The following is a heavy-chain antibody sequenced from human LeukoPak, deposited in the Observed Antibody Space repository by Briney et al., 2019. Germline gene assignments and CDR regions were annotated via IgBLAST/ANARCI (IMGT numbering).Heavy chain of an antibody. CDR2: IFYGGNTYGGNT. CDR1: GDSVSSSICY. CDR3: ARDLGGATGKFDY. Sequence: SETLSLTFTVSGDSVSSSICYWGWIRQPPGKGLEWIGNIFYGGNTYGGNTYYNPSLKSRVTISVDTSKNQFSLRLSSVTAADTAVYYCARDLGGATGKFDYWGQGTLVTVSS. J-gene: IGHJ4*02. D-gene: IGHD1-26*01. V-gene: IGHV4-39*07.